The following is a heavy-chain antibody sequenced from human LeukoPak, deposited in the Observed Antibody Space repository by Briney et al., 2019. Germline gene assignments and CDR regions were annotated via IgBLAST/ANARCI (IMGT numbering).Heavy chain of an antibody. CDR3: ARGEYYFDY. CDR2: ISANNGKT. Sequence: GASVKVSCKASGYTFTRYGIIWVRQAPGQGLEWMGWISANNGKTNYAQKFLGRVTMTTDTSTSTAYMELRSLRSDDTAVYYCARGEYYFDYWGQGTLVTVSS. CDR1: GYTFTRYG. D-gene: IGHD3-10*01. J-gene: IGHJ4*02. V-gene: IGHV1-18*01.